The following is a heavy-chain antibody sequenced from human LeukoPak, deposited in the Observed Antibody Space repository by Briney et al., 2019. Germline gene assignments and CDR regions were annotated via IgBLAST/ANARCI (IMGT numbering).Heavy chain of an antibody. CDR3: AGISIAVAGTGLDY. J-gene: IGHJ4*02. CDR1: GFTFSSYW. V-gene: IGHV3-7*03. CDR2: IKQDGSEK. Sequence: GGSLRLSCAASGFTFSSYWMSWARQAPGKGLEWVANIKQDGSEKYYVDSVKGRFTISRDNAKNSLYLQMNSLRAEDTAVYYCAGISIAVAGTGLDYWGQGTLVTVSS. D-gene: IGHD6-19*01.